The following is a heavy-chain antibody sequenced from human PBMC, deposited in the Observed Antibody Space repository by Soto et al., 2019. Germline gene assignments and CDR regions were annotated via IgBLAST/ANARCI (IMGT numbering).Heavy chain of an antibody. V-gene: IGHV6-1*01. CDR2: TYYRSKCHS. Sequence: CKWITQSPSRGLEWLGRTYYRSKCHSDYAVSMQGRITINPDTSKNEFSLQLNSVNPEGTAIYGCGKVWAFAACGQGSKVTV. D-gene: IGHD3-10*01. CDR3: GKVWAFAA. J-gene: IGHJ3*01.